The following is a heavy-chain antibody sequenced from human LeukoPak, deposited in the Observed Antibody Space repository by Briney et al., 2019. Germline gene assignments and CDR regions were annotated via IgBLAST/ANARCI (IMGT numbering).Heavy chain of an antibody. CDR2: IFHSGTT. Sequence: SETLSLTCAVSGYSISGGYYWGWIRQPPGNGLEWIGSIFHSGTTYYNPSLRSRVTISVDTSKNQFSLKLTSVTAADTAVDYCARLASIAAAADWYFDIWGRGTLVTVSS. V-gene: IGHV4-38-2*01. CDR3: ARLASIAAAADWYFDI. D-gene: IGHD6-13*01. J-gene: IGHJ2*01. CDR1: GYSISGGYY.